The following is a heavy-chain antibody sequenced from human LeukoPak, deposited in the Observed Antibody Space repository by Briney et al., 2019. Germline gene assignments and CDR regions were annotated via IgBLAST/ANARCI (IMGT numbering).Heavy chain of an antibody. CDR2: TYYRGST. D-gene: IGHD6-13*01. Sequence: SQTLSLTCTVSSGSFTSGGYYWSWIRQHPGKGLEWIGYTYYRGSTYYNPSLKSRVTISVDTSKNQFSLKLTSVTAADTAVYYCARGRDSSSWYVHYFDYWGQGTLVTVSS. CDR1: SGSFTSGGYY. J-gene: IGHJ4*02. V-gene: IGHV4-31*03. CDR3: ARGRDSSSWYVHYFDY.